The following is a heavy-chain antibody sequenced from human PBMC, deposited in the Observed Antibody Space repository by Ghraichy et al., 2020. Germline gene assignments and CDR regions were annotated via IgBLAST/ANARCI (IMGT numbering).Heavy chain of an antibody. CDR1: GFTFSSYA. CDR2: ISSSGSTI. V-gene: IGHV3-48*03. J-gene: IGHJ4*02. CDR3: TRDAREGQLLDKPNY. Sequence: GESLRLSCAASGFTFSSYAMNWVRQAPGKGLEWISYISSSGSTIYYADSVKGRFTITRDNAKNSLYLQLNSLRAEGTAVYYCTRDAREGQLLDKPNYWGQGTPVTVSP. D-gene: IGHD6-6*01.